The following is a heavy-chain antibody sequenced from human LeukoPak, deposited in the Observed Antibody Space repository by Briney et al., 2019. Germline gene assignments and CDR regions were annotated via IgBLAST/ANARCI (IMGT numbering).Heavy chain of an antibody. J-gene: IGHJ5*02. CDR2: IYYSGST. Sequence: PSETLSLTCTVSGGSISSSSFYWDWIRQPPGKGLEWIGTIYYSGSTYYNPSLKSRVTISVDTSKNQFSLKLSSVTAADTAVYYCARSSSGWYDPGGWFDPWGQGTLVTVSS. CDR1: GGSISSSSFY. V-gene: IGHV4-39*07. CDR3: ARSSSGWYDPGGWFDP. D-gene: IGHD6-19*01.